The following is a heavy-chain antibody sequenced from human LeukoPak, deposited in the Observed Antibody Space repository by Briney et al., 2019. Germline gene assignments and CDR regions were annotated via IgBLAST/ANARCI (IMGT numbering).Heavy chain of an antibody. D-gene: IGHD2-2*01. V-gene: IGHV3-30-3*01. Sequence: GRSLRLSCAASGFTFSSYAMHWVRQAPGKGLEWVAVISYDGSNKYYADSVKGRFTISRDNSKNTLYLQMNSLRAEDTAVYYCAVYCSSTSCYVVDYWGQGTLVTVSS. J-gene: IGHJ4*02. CDR1: GFTFSSYA. CDR3: AVYCSSTSCYVVDY. CDR2: ISYDGSNK.